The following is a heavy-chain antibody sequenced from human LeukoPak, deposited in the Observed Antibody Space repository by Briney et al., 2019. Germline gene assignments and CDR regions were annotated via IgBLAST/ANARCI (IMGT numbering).Heavy chain of an antibody. J-gene: IGHJ4*02. CDR2: ISGSGGST. Sequence: GGSLRLSCAASGFTFSSYAMSWVRQAPGKGLEWVSAISGSGGSTYYADSVKGRFTISRDNSKNTLYLQMNSLRAEDTAVYYCAKDEPWAGYCSGGSCYAGFDYWGQGTLVTVSS. V-gene: IGHV3-23*01. CDR1: GFTFSSYA. D-gene: IGHD2-15*01. CDR3: AKDEPWAGYCSGGSCYAGFDY.